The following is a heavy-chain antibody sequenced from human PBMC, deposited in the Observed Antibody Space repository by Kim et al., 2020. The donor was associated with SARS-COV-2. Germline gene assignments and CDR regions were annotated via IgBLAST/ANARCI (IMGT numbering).Heavy chain of an antibody. J-gene: IGHJ4*02. D-gene: IGHD6-19*01. CDR1: GGSISSSSYY. Sequence: SETLSLTCTVSGGSISSSSYYWGWIRQPTGKGLEWIGSIYYSGSTYYNPSLKSRVTISVDTSKNQFSLKLSSVTAADTAVYYCARQGSSGWSVDYWGQGTLVTVSS. V-gene: IGHV4-39*01. CDR2: IYYSGST. CDR3: ARQGSSGWSVDY.